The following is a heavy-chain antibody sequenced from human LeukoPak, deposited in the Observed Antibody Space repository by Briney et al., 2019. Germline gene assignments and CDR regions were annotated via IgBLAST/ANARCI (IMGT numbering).Heavy chain of an antibody. Sequence: GASVKVSSTAFGYTFTTNYMHWVRQAPGQGIEWMGIINPSGGSTSYAQKFQGRVTMTRDTSTSTVYMELSSLRSEDTAVYYCARFNVEMATRSDDYWGQGTLVTVSS. CDR3: ARFNVEMATRSDDY. V-gene: IGHV1-46*01. CDR1: GYTFTTNY. J-gene: IGHJ4*02. CDR2: INPSGGST. D-gene: IGHD5-24*01.